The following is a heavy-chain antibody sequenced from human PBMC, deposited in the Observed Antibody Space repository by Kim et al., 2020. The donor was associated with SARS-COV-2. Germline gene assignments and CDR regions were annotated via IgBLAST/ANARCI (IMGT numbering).Heavy chain of an antibody. CDR1: GYSFTTYW. J-gene: IGHJ3*02. CDR3: ARRMHMITFGGVIVVDAIDI. Sequence: GESLKISCKGSGYSFTTYWINWVRQMPGKGLEWMGRIDPTDSYTNYSPSFQGHVTISADKSISTAYLQWSSLKASDTAMYYCARRMHMITFGGVIVVDAIDIWGQGKMVSVSS. D-gene: IGHD3-16*02. CDR2: IDPTDSYT. V-gene: IGHV5-10-1*01.